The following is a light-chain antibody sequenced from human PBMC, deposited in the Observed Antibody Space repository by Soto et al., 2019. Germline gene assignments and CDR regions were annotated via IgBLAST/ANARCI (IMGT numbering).Light chain of an antibody. J-gene: IGKJ2*03. V-gene: IGKV1-5*03. CDR1: QTIFSW. CDR2: KAS. Sequence: IQMTQSPSTLSASVGDRVSITCRASQTIFSWLAWYQQKPGKAPKLVSYKASSLESEVPSRDSGSGSGTEVTLTISELQPDDFATYYGQQYRSYPYSFGQATKLEIK. CDR3: QQYRSYPYS.